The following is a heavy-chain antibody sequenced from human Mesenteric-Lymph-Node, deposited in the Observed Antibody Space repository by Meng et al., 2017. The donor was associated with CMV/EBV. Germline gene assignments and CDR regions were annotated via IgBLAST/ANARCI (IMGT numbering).Heavy chain of an antibody. D-gene: IGHD3-3*01. J-gene: IGHJ5*02. CDR2: IRFDGNDK. CDR1: GFTFNNYG. V-gene: IGHV3-30*02. CDR3: ASLSPISIFGVA. Sequence: GESLKISCTASGFTFNNYGIYWVRQAPGKGLEGVAFIRFDGNDKYYADSAKGRFTISRDNAKNSLYLQMNSLRAEDTAVYYCASLSPISIFGVAWGQGTLVTVSS.